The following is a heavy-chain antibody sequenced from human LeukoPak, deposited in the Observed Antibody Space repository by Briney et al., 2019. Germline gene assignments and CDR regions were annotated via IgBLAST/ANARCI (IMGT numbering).Heavy chain of an antibody. J-gene: IGHJ3*02. CDR2: IYYSGIT. Sequence: SETLFLTCTVSGGSISSHYWSWIRQPPGNRLEWIGYIYYSGITNYNPSLKSRVTISVDTSKNQFSLKLSSVTAADTAVYYCARDLVTVTKGFDIWGLGTMVSVSS. D-gene: IGHD4-17*01. CDR3: ARDLVTVTKGFDI. V-gene: IGHV4-59*11. CDR1: GGSISSHY.